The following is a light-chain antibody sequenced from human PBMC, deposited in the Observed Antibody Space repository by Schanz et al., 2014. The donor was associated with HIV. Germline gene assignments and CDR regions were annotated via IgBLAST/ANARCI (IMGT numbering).Light chain of an antibody. CDR3: LQHNSYPPT. CDR1: QSVSSN. CDR2: GAS. Sequence: EIVMTQSPATLSVSPGERATLSCRASQSVSSNLAWYQQKPGQAPRLLIYGASTRATGIPARFSGSGSGTEFTLTISSLQSEDFATYYCLQHNSYPPTFGQGTKVEIK. V-gene: IGKV3-15*01. J-gene: IGKJ1*01.